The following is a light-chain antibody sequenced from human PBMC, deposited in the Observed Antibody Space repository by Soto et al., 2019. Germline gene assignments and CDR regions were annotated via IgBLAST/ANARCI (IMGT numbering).Light chain of an antibody. V-gene: IGLV1-40*01. CDR3: QSYDSSLSGYV. CDR2: GNS. CDR1: SSNIGAGYD. J-gene: IGLJ1*01. Sequence: HSVLTQPPSVSGSPGQRVTISCTGSSSNIGAGYDVHWYQQLPGTAPKVLIYGNSNRPSGVPDRLSGSKSGTSASLAITGLQAEDEADYYCQSYDSSLSGYVFGTGTKVTVL.